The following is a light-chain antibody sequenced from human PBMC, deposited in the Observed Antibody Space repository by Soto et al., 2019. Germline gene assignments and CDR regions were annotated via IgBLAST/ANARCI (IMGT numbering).Light chain of an antibody. Sequence: EIVLTQSPGTLSLSPGEKATLSCRASQSVSLNYLAWYQQKPGQAPRLLIFGISVRATGIPDRLSGSGSGTDFSLTTSGLEPEDFAVYYCQKYGSSPGTFGQGTNVEVK. V-gene: IGKV3-20*01. J-gene: IGKJ1*01. CDR2: GIS. CDR3: QKYGSSPGT. CDR1: QSVSLNY.